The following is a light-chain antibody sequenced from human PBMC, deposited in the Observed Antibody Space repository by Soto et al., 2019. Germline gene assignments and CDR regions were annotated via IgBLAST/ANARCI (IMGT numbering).Light chain of an antibody. CDR3: QQYYTYST. CDR1: QSISTR. CDR2: GAF. Sequence: DTQMIHSPSTLSASVADRVTIICRASQSISTRLAWYQQKPGKAPKPLISGAFSLESGVPSRFSGSASGAEFTLTISSLQPDDFATYYCQQYYTYSTFGQGTKV. J-gene: IGKJ1*01. V-gene: IGKV1-5*02.